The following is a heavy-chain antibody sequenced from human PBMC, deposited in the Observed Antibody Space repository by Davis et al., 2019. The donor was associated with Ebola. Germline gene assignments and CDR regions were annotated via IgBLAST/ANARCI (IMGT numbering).Heavy chain of an antibody. D-gene: IGHD1-26*01. CDR2: ISSSSSTI. CDR1: GLTFSSYS. CDR3: AARGIVVY. J-gene: IGHJ4*02. V-gene: IGHV3-48*02. Sequence: GESLKLPCAASGLTFSSYSMKWVRQAPGKGLEWVSYISSSSSTIYYADSVKGRFTISRDNAKNSLYLQMNSLRDEDTAVYYCAARGIVVYWGQGTLVTVSS.